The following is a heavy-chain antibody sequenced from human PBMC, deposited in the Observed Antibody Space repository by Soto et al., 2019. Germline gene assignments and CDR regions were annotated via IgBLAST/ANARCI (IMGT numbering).Heavy chain of an antibody. CDR2: IIPIFGTA. CDR1: GGTFSSYA. J-gene: IGHJ1*01. Sequence: QVQLVQSGAEVKKPGSSVKVSCKASGGTFSSYAISWVRQAPGQGLEWMGGIIPIFGTANYAQKFQGRVTISADESTSTAYIELSSLRSEDKAVYYCARANGYGSSWYGNFQHWGQGTLVTVSS. D-gene: IGHD6-13*01. CDR3: ARANGYGSSWYGNFQH. V-gene: IGHV1-69*01.